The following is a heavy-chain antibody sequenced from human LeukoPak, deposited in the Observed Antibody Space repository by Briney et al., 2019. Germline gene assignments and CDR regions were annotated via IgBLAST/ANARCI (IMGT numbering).Heavy chain of an antibody. CDR1: ARSISTYY. CDR3: ARDRPGTTGDY. Sequence: PSETLSLTCSVSARSISTYYWSWLRQPPGKGLEWIGYIYYNGSTNYKSSLKSRVTMSVDTSKNQFSLKLSSVTAADTAVYYCARDRPGTTGDYWGQGTLVTVSS. V-gene: IGHV4-59*12. CDR2: IYYNGST. J-gene: IGHJ4*02. D-gene: IGHD1-1*01.